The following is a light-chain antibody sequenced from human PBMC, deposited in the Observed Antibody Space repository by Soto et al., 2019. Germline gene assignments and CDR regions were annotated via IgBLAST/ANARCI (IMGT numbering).Light chain of an antibody. V-gene: IGLV2-14*01. J-gene: IGLJ1*01. CDR1: SRDVGGYDY. CDR2: DVI. CDR3: SSYTRSSISV. Sequence: QSVLTQPASVSGSPGQSITISCTGTSRDVGGYDYVSWYQQHPGKAPTLLIYDVINRPSGVSFRFSGSKSGNTASLTISGLQAEDEAEYYCSSYTRSSISVFGTGTKVTVL.